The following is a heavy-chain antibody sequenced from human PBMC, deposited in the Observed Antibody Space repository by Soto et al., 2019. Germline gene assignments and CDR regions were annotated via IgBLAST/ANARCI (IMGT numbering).Heavy chain of an antibody. D-gene: IGHD6-19*01. Sequence: QAQLEQSGGEVKKPGSSVKVSCTASRVAFSKFIVTWVRQAPGLGLEWVGGIIPIFGTANYAQKFQGRVTITADESTSTSYMEVNNLISEDTAVYYCAKVRYSSPMGYYYGMDVWGQGTTVTVSS. CDR2: IIPIFGTA. CDR1: RVAFSKFI. CDR3: AKVRYSSPMGYYYGMDV. J-gene: IGHJ6*02. V-gene: IGHV1-69*01.